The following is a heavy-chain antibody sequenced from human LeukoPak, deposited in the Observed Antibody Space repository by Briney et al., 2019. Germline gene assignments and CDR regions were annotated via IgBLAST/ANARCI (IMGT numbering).Heavy chain of an antibody. CDR1: GYSISSGYY. D-gene: IGHD2-2*01. CDR2: IYHSGST. V-gene: IGHV4-38-2*01. J-gene: IGHJ6*03. CDR3: ARVDQLLSYYMDV. Sequence: SETLSLTCAVSGYSISSGYYWGWIRPPPGKGLEWIGSIYHSGSTYYNPSLKSRVTISVDTSKNQFSLKLSSVTAADTAVYYCARVDQLLSYYMDVWGKGTTVTVSS.